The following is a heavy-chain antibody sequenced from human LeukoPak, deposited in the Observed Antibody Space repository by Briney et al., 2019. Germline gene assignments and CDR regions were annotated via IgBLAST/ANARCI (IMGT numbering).Heavy chain of an antibody. CDR1: GFTFSSYS. J-gene: IGHJ4*02. D-gene: IGHD2-8*01. CDR3: AKAKEMADSGGVLGY. CDR2: ISSSSSYI. Sequence: GGSLRLSCAASGFTFSSYSMNWVRQAPGKGLEWVSSISSSSSYIYYADSVKGRFTISRDNAKNSLYLQMNSLRAEDTAVYYCAKAKEMADSGGVLGYWGQGTLVTVSS. V-gene: IGHV3-21*01.